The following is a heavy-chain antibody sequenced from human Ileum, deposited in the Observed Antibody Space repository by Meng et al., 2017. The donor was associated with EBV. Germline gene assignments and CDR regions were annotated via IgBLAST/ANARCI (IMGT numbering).Heavy chain of an antibody. D-gene: IGHD2-8*02. CDR2: MYDSDSGKA. CDR3: AYYTAGRGGVGS. Sequence: VQRQECGPGLLKPSGTLSCSCFVAGASVSSGGYHWSWIRQPPGKGLEWIGCMYDSDSGKAKYNPSLNSRVIISLDTSKNHFVLKLTSVTAADTAVYYCAYYTAGRGGVGSWGQGTLVTVSS. J-gene: IGHJ4*02. V-gene: IGHV4-61*03. CDR1: GASVSSGGYH.